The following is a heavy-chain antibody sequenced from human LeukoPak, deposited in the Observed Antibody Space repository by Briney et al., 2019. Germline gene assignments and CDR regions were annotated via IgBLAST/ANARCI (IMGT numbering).Heavy chain of an antibody. CDR1: GFXFSRYW. D-gene: IGHD5-12*01. CDR3: ARDSPGYGGYDFG. CDR2: IKEDGSDK. Sequence: PGGSLRLSCEASGFXFSRYWISWVRQAPGKGLEWMANIKEDGSDKYYVDSVKGRFTISKDNAKNSLYLQMNSLRGEDTAVYYCARDSPGYGGYDFGWGQGTLVTVSS. J-gene: IGHJ4*02. V-gene: IGHV3-7*04.